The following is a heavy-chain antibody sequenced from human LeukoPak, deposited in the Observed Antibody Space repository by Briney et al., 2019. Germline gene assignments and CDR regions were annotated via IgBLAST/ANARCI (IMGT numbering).Heavy chain of an antibody. CDR1: GGSFNGYY. J-gene: IGHJ5*02. Sequence: PSETLSLTCAVYGGSFNGYYWSWIRQPPGKGLEWIGEINHSGSTNYNPSLKSRVTISVDTSKNQFSLKLSSVTAADTAVYYCARRALKSGYCSSTSCPNWFDPWGQGTLVTVSS. CDR3: ARRALKSGYCSSTSCPNWFDP. CDR2: INHSGST. D-gene: IGHD2-2*01. V-gene: IGHV4-34*01.